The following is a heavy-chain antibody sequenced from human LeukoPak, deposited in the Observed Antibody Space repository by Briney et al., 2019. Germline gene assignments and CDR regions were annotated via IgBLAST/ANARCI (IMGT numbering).Heavy chain of an antibody. CDR2: INPNSGGT. CDR1: GYTFTGYY. J-gene: IGHJ4*02. V-gene: IGHV1-2*02. CDR3: ARAGGQWLQPWEFDY. Sequence: GASVKVSCKASGYTFTGYYMHWVRQAPGQGLEWMGWINPNSGGTNYAQKFQGRVTMTSDTSITTAYMELSWLRSDDTAVYYCARAGGQWLQPWEFDYWGQGALVTVSS. D-gene: IGHD5-24*01.